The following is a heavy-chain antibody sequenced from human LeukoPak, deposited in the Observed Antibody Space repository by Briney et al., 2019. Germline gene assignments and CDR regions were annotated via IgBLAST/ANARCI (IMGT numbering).Heavy chain of an antibody. CDR2: IYYDGST. J-gene: IGHJ5*02. CDR1: GGSMGNYW. Sequence: SETLSLTCTVSGGSMGNYWWNWIRQPPGKGLEWIGYIYYDGSTYYNPAFNSRVTISIDTSKNQFSLKLNSVTAADTAVYYCARRLCSSLTCNIGPSGNWLDPWGQGTLVTVSS. CDR3: ARRLCSSLTCNIGPSGNWLDP. V-gene: IGHV4-59*08. D-gene: IGHD2-2*02.